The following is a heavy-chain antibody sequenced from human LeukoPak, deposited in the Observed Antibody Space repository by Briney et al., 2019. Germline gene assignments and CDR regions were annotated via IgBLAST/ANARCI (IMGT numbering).Heavy chain of an antibody. CDR2: INPSGGST. Sequence: EASVKVSCKASGYTFTSYYMHWVRQAPGQGLEWMGIINPSGGSTSYAQKSQGRVTMTRDTSTSTVYMELSSLRSEDTAVYYCAGYPNWNDIGYYYGMDVWGQGTTVTVSS. J-gene: IGHJ6*02. CDR3: AGYPNWNDIGYYYGMDV. CDR1: GYTFTSYY. D-gene: IGHD1-1*01. V-gene: IGHV1-46*01.